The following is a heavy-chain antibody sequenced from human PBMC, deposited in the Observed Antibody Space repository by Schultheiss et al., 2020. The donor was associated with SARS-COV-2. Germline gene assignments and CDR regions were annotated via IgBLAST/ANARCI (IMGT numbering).Heavy chain of an antibody. Sequence: GESLKISCAASGFTFSSYGMHWVRQAPGKGLEWVAVIWYDGSNKYYADSVKGRFTISRDNSKNTLYLQMNSLRSEDTAVYYCATEVVPAANSYYYYYGMDVWGQGTTVTVSS. CDR3: ATEVVPAANSYYYYYGMDV. J-gene: IGHJ6*02. CDR2: IWYDGSNK. V-gene: IGHV3-30*02. CDR1: GFTFSSYG. D-gene: IGHD2-2*01.